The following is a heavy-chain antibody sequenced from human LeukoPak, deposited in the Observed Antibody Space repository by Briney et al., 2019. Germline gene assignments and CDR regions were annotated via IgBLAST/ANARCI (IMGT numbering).Heavy chain of an antibody. CDR2: IGTAGDT. D-gene: IGHD2-2*02. J-gene: IGHJ6*02. Sequence: GGSLRLSCAASGFTFSSYDMHWVRQATGKGLEWVSAIGTAGDTYYPGSVKGRFTISRENAKNSLYLQMNSLRAGDTAVYYCAKSGIVVVPAAIRAPYYYYGMDVWGQGTTVTVSS. V-gene: IGHV3-13*01. CDR3: AKSGIVVVPAAIRAPYYYYGMDV. CDR1: GFTFSSYD.